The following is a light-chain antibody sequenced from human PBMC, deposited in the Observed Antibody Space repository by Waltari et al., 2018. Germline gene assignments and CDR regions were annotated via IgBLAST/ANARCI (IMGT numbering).Light chain of an antibody. CDR1: SSDVGDYNS. CDR3: CSYAGSTTLI. J-gene: IGLJ2*01. Sequence: QSALTQPASVSGSPGQSTPISCTGTSSDVGDYNSVSCYQQHPGKVPKLRIYHRSKRPSGFSDRVAGSKSDHTASLTISGLQAEDEADYYCCSYAGSTTLIFGGGTKLTVL. V-gene: IGLV2-23*01. CDR2: HRS.